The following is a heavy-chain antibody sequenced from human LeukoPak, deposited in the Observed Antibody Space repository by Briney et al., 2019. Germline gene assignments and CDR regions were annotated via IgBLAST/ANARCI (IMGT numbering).Heavy chain of an antibody. V-gene: IGHV1-2*02. CDR2: INPNSGGT. D-gene: IGHD6-13*01. CDR3: AREGIAAAGIQH. Sequence: ASVKVSCKASGYTFTGYYMHWVRQAPGQGLEWMGWINPNSGGTNYAQKFQGRVIMTRGTSISTAYMELSRLRSDDTAVYYCAREGIAAAGIQHWGQGTLVTVSS. CDR1: GYTFTGYY. J-gene: IGHJ1*01.